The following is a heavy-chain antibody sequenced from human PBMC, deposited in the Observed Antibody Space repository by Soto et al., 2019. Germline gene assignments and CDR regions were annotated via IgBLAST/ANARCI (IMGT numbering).Heavy chain of an antibody. J-gene: IGHJ1*01. CDR1: GGSISSGGYY. CDR2: IYYSGST. CDR3: ARVIAAAGAEYFQH. V-gene: IGHV4-31*03. Sequence: SETLSLTCTVSGGSISSGGYYWSWIRQHPGKGLEWIGYIYYSGSTYYNPSLKSRVTISVDTSKNQFSLKLSSVTAADTAVYYCARVIAAAGAEYFQHWGQGTLVTVSS. D-gene: IGHD6-13*01.